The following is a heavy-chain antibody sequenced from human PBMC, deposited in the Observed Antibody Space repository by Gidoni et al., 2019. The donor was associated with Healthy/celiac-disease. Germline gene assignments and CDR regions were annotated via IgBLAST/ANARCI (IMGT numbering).Heavy chain of an antibody. CDR2: SSSSGSTI. CDR1: GFTFSDYY. J-gene: IGHJ4*02. CDR3: ARSYTFYYDSSGYLGL. Sequence: QVQLVESGGGLVKPGGSLRLSCAASGFTFSDYYMSWIRQGPGKGREWVADSSSSGSTIYYADSGKGRFTISRDNAKNSLYLQMNSMRAEYTAVYYCARSYTFYYDSSGYLGLWGQGTLVTVSS. V-gene: IGHV3-11*01. D-gene: IGHD3-22*01.